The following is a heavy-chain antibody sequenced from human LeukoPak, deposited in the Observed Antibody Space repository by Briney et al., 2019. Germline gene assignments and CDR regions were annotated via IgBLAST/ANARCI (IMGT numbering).Heavy chain of an antibody. CDR3: AKDDLTYYYGSGSSGT. CDR1: GFTFSSYA. J-gene: IGHJ5*02. CDR2: ISGSGGST. Sequence: GGSLRLSCAASGFTFSSYAMSWVRQAPGKGLEWVSAISGSGGSTYYADSEKGRFTISRDNSKNTLYLQMNSLRAEDTAVYYCAKDDLTYYYGSGSSGTWGQGTLVTVSS. D-gene: IGHD3-10*01. V-gene: IGHV3-23*01.